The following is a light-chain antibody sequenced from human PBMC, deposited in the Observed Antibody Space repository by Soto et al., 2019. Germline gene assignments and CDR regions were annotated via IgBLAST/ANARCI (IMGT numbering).Light chain of an antibody. CDR2: GAS. CDR1: QTVSSSH. V-gene: IGKV3-20*01. Sequence: EVVLTQSPGTLSLSPGERATLSCRASQTVSSSHLAWYQQKPGQAPRLVIYGASDRATDIPDRFSGSGSGTDFTLTISRLEPEDFAVYYCQQYGSSPPYTFGQGTKLEIK. J-gene: IGKJ2*01. CDR3: QQYGSSPPYT.